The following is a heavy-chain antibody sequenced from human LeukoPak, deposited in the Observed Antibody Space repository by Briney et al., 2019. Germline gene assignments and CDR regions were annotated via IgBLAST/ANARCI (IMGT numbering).Heavy chain of an antibody. CDR1: GGSFSGYY. J-gene: IGHJ4*02. CDR3: ARPTTKSSDFDY. D-gene: IGHD6-19*01. CDR2: IYYSGST. Sequence: SETLSLTCAVSGGSFSGYYWTWIRQPPGKGLEWIGSIYYSGSTYYNPSLKSRVTISVDTSKNQFSLKLSSVTAADTAVYYCARPTTKSSDFDYWGQGTLVTVSS. V-gene: IGHV4-39*01.